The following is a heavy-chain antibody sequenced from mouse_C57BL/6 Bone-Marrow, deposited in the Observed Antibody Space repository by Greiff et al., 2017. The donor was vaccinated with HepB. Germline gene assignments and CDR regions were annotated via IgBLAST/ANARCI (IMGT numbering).Heavy chain of an antibody. D-gene: IGHD2-3*01. V-gene: IGHV1-42*01. J-gene: IGHJ3*01. CDR2: INPSTGGT. CDR1: GYSFTGYY. Sequence: VQLKQSGPELVKPGASVKISCKASGYSFTGYYMNWVKQSPEKSLEWIGEINPSTGGTTYNQKFKAKATLTVDKSSSTAYMQLKSLTSEDSAVYYCAREEDDGYPYWGQGTLVTVSA. CDR3: AREEDDGYPY.